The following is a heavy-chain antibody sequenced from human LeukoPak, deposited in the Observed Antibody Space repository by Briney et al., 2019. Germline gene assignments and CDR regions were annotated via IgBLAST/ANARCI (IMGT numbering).Heavy chain of an antibody. CDR3: ARRENDIAETIDY. D-gene: IGHD1-1*01. J-gene: IGHJ4*02. V-gene: IGHV5-51*01. CDR2: IYPGDSDT. CDR1: GYSFTSYW. Sequence: GESPKISCKGSGYSFTSYWIGWVRQMPGKGLEWMGIIYPGDSDTRYSPSFQGQVTISADKSISTAYLQWSSLKASDTAMYYCARRENDIAETIDYWGQGTLVTVSS.